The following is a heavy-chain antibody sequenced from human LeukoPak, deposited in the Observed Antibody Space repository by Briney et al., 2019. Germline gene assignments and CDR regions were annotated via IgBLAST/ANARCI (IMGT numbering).Heavy chain of an antibody. V-gene: IGHV6-1*01. CDR1: GDSVSSNSAA. Sequence: SQTLSLTCAISGDSVSSNSAAWNWIRQSPSRGLEWLGRTYYRSKWYNDYAVSVKSRITINPDTSKNQFSLQLNSVTPEDTAVYYCAREGDYVWGNYRPGAFDIWGQGTMVTVSS. CDR3: AREGDYVWGNYRPGAFDI. J-gene: IGHJ3*02. CDR2: TYYRSKWYN. D-gene: IGHD3-16*02.